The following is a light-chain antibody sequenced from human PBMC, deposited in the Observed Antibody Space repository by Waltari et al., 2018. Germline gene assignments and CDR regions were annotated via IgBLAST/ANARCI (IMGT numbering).Light chain of an antibody. CDR3: ATWDSRLSVVV. J-gene: IGLJ3*02. V-gene: IGLV1-51*01. Sequence: QSVLTQPPSVSAAPGQRVPLSCSGGSSNIGNNDVSWYQQFPGTAPKLLITDNNKRPFGIPDRFSGSKYGTSATLGITGLQTGDEADYYCATWDSRLSVVVFGGGTKVTVL. CDR1: SSNIGNND. CDR2: DNN.